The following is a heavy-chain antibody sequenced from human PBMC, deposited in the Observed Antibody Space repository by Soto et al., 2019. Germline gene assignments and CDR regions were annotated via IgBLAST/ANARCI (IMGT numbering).Heavy chain of an antibody. D-gene: IGHD1-26*01. V-gene: IGHV3-49*04. CDR3: TRDHSGSYYAFDI. J-gene: IGHJ3*02. Sequence: GGSLRLSCTASGFTFGDYAMSWVRQAPGKGLEWVGFIRSKAYCGTTEYAASVKGRFTISRDDSKSIAYLQMNSLKTEDTAVYYCTRDHSGSYYAFDIWGQGTMVTVSS. CDR1: GFTFGDYA. CDR2: IRSKAYCGTT.